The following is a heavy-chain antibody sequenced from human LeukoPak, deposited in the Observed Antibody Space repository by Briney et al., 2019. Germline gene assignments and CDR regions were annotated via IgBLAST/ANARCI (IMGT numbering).Heavy chain of an antibody. CDR1: GFTFSSYA. CDR3: ARASILSIYDY. J-gene: IGHJ4*02. V-gene: IGHV3-48*04. D-gene: IGHD2-21*01. CDR2: ISSSSSTI. Sequence: GGSLRLSCAASGFTFSSYAMSWVRQAPGKGLEWVSYISSSSSTIYYADSVKGRFTISRDNAKNSLYLQMNSLRAEDTAVYYCARASILSIYDYWGQGTLVTVSS.